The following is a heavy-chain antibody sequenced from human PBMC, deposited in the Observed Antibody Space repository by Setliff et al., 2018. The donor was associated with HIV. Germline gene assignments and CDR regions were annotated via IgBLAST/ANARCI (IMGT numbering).Heavy chain of an antibody. CDR2: ISHSGIT. J-gene: IGHJ5*02. Sequence: KPSETLSLTCAVSGFSVSSGYYWGWIRHSPGKGLEWIGSISHSGITNYNPSLKSRVTISADTSKNQFSLKLTSVTAADTAVYYCARSPRPRGGHNWFDPWGQGTLVTVSS. V-gene: IGHV4-38-2*01. D-gene: IGHD3-10*01. CDR3: ARSPRPRGGHNWFDP. CDR1: GFSVSSGYY.